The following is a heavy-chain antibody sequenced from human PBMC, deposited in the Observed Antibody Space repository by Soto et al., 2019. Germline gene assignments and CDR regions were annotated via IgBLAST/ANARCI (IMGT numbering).Heavy chain of an antibody. CDR2: IYSGGST. Sequence: EVQLVESGGGLVQPGGSLRLSCAASGFTVSSNYMSWVRQAPGKGLEWVSVIYSGGSTYYADSVKGRFTISSDNSKNTLYLQMNSLRAEDTAVYYCAREISGSYYNWFDPWGQGTLVTVSS. CDR1: GFTVSSNY. CDR3: AREISGSYYNWFDP. J-gene: IGHJ5*02. D-gene: IGHD3-10*01. V-gene: IGHV3-66*01.